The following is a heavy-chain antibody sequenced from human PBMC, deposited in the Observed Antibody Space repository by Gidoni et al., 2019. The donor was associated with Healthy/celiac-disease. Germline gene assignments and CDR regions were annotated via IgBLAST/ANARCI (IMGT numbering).Heavy chain of an antibody. CDR2: IKQDGSEK. V-gene: IGHV3-7*04. CDR1: GFTFSSYW. Sequence: EVQLVESGGGLVQPGGSLRLSCAASGFTFSSYWMSWVRQAPGKGLEWVANIKQDGSEKYYVDSVKGRFTISRDNAKNSLYLQMNSLGAEDTAVYYCARGLRGDFWSGYWDYFDYWGQGTLVTVSS. J-gene: IGHJ4*02. D-gene: IGHD3-3*01. CDR3: ARGLRGDFWSGYWDYFDY.